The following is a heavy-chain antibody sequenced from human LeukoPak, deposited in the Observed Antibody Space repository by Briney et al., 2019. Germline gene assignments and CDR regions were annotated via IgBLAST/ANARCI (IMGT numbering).Heavy chain of an antibody. CDR2: INPNSGGT. V-gene: IGHV1-2*02. D-gene: IGHD6-13*01. CDR3: ARGYSSSWYDYYYYYGMDV. Sequence: GASVKVSCKASGYTFTGYYMHWVRQAPGQGLEWMGWINPNSGGTNYAQKFQGRVTMTRDTSISTAYMELSRLRSDDTAVYYCARGYSSSWYDYYYYYGMDVWGQGTTVTVSS. J-gene: IGHJ6*02. CDR1: GYTFTGYY.